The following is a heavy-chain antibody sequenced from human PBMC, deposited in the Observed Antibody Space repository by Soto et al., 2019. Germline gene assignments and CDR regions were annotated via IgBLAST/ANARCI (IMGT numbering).Heavy chain of an antibody. J-gene: IGHJ6*02. CDR2: IYPAYSDT. D-gene: IGHD2-15*01. CDR3: ARHICSGGSCYYYYYYGMDV. Sequence: GDSLKLSCPGSGYAFSRYWIAWVLQMPGRGLELMGIIYPAYSDTRYNPSFQGQVTISADKSISTAYLQWSSLKASDTAMYYCARHICSGGSCYYYYYYGMDVWGQGTTVTVSS. V-gene: IGHV5-51*01. CDR1: GYAFSRYW.